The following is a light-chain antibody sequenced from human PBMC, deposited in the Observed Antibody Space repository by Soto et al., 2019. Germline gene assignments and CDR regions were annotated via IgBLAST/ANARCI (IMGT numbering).Light chain of an antibody. CDR2: DAS. CDR1: QSISSW. CDR3: QQSYSYPRT. V-gene: IGKV1-5*01. J-gene: IGKJ1*01. Sequence: VQMPLSSATLSPSIGDRATIACRASQSISSWLAWYQQKPGTAPKLLIYDASTLQSGVPSRFSGSGSGTDFTLTTSCLQSEDFATYYCQQSYSYPRTFGQGTKVDI.